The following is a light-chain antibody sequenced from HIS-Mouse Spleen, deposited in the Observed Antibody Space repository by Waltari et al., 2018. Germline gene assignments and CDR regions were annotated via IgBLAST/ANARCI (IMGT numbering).Light chain of an antibody. Sequence: QSALTQPASVSGSPGQSITISCTGTSRDVGSYNLLSWYQQPPGKAPKLLIYEGSKRPSGVSNRFSGSKSGNTASLTISGLQAEDEADYYCCSYAGSSTLVFGGGTKLTVL. V-gene: IGLV2-23*01. J-gene: IGLJ3*02. CDR2: EGS. CDR1: SRDVGSYNL. CDR3: CSYAGSSTLV.